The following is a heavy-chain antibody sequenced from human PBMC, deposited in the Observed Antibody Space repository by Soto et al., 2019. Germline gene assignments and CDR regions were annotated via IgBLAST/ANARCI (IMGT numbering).Heavy chain of an antibody. J-gene: IGHJ5*02. CDR3: ARAGGRGGTMVRGVIDWFDP. CDR2: IYYSGST. CDR1: GGSISSGDYY. D-gene: IGHD3-10*01. Sequence: QVQLQESGPGLVKPSQTLSLTCTVSGGSISSGDYYWSWIRQPPGKGLEWIGYIYYSGSTYYSPSLKSRVTISVDTSKNQFSLKLSSVTAADTAVYYCARAGGRGGTMVRGVIDWFDPWGQGTLVTVSS. V-gene: IGHV4-30-4*01.